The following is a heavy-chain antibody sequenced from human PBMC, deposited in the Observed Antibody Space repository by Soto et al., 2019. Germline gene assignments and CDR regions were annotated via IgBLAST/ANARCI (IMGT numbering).Heavy chain of an antibody. CDR1: GGSISSYY. Sequence: SETLSLTCTVSGGSISSYYGSWIRQPPGKGLEWIGYIYYSGSTYYNPSLKSRVTISVDTSKNQFSLKLSSVTAADTAVYYCARDGVYDSSGYTFDYWGQGTLVTVSS. J-gene: IGHJ4*02. V-gene: IGHV4-59*12. CDR3: ARDGVYDSSGYTFDY. CDR2: IYYSGST. D-gene: IGHD3-22*01.